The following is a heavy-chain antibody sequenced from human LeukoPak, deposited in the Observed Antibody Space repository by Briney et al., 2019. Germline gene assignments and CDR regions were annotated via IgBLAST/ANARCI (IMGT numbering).Heavy chain of an antibody. CDR2: ISGSGGST. J-gene: IGHJ4*02. CDR1: GFSVSGYW. Sequence: RPGGSLRLSCAVSGFSVSGYWMTWVRQAPGKGLEWVSAISGSGGSTYYADSVKGRFTISRDNSKNTLYLQMNSLRAEDTAVYYCAKDGGYWGQGTLVTVSS. CDR3: AKDGGY. D-gene: IGHD4-23*01. V-gene: IGHV3-23*01.